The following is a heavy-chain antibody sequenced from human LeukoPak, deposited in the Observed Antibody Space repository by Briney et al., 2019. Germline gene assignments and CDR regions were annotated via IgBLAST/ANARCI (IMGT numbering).Heavy chain of an antibody. Sequence: SETLSLTCAVFGASISGSNWWSWARQPPGKGLEWIGEIFHAGITNYNPSLTSRVTISVDNSRNQFSLKLTSVTAADTAVYYCLRTYCSSASCHYFDYWGQGALVTVSS. J-gene: IGHJ4*02. CDR3: LRTYCSSASCHYFDY. CDR2: IFHAGIT. CDR1: GASISGSNW. V-gene: IGHV4-4*02. D-gene: IGHD2-2*01.